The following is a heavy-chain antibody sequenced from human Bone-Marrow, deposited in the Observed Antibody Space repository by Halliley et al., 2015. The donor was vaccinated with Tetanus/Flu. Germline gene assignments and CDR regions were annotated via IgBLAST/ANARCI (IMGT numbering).Heavy chain of an antibody. CDR1: GFTVSSSY. J-gene: IGHJ4*02. V-gene: IGHV3-53*01. D-gene: IGHD2-21*01. CDR3: ARTSYSVSFFDY. CDR2: IYSGGST. Sequence: SLRLSCAASGFTVSSSYMSWVRQAPGKGLEWVSVIYSGGSTYYTDSVKGRFTISRDNSKNTLYLQMDSLRAEDTAVYYCARTSYSVSFFDYWGQGTLVTVSS.